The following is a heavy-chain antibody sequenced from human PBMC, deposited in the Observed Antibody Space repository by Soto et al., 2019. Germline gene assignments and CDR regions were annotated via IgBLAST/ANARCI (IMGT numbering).Heavy chain of an antibody. D-gene: IGHD3-16*01. CDR3: AGGLTMGELPSHFRP. Sequence: QVQLQESGPGLVKPSETLSLTCTVSGGSVSSGNYYWSWIRQPPGKGLDWIGYAHDSGVTNYHPSLPNRVTITVDTSRNQFSLKLISVTAANTAVYYCAGGLTMGELPSHFRPWGQGTLVTVSS. CDR2: AHDSGVT. CDR1: GGSVSSGNYY. J-gene: IGHJ5*02. V-gene: IGHV4-61*01.